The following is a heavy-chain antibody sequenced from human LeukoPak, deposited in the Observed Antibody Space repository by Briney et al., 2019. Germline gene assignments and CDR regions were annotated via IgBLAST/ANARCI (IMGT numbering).Heavy chain of an antibody. V-gene: IGHV1-2*02. D-gene: IGHD3-10*01. CDR3: ARGPYGSGSYYKFDY. Sequence: ASVKVSCKASGYTFTGYYMHWVRQAPGQGLEWMGWINPNSGGTNYAQKFQGRVTMTRDTSISTAYMELRSLRSDDTAVYYCARGPYGSGSYYKFDYWGQGTLVTVSS. J-gene: IGHJ4*02. CDR2: INPNSGGT. CDR1: GYTFTGYY.